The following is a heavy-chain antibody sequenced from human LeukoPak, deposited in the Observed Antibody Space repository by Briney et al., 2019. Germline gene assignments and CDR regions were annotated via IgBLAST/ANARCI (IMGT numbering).Heavy chain of an antibody. V-gene: IGHV6-1*01. Sequence: SQTLSLTCAISGDSVSSNSAAWNWIRQSPSRGLEWLGRTYYRSKWYNDYAVSVKSRITINPDTSKNQFSLQLNSVTPEDTAVYYCARGKAIAVAGTGAFDIWGQGTMVTVSS. CDR2: TYYRSKWYN. J-gene: IGHJ3*02. CDR3: ARGKAIAVAGTGAFDI. CDR1: GDSVSSNSAA. D-gene: IGHD6-19*01.